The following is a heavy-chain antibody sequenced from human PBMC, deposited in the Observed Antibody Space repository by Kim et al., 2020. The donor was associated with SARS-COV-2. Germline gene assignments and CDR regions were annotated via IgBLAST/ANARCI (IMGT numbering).Heavy chain of an antibody. D-gene: IGHD3-3*01. Sequence: SETLSLTCAVYGGSLSDYYWSWIRQPPGKGLEWIGEINHRGSTNYNTSLNSRVTISLDTSKNQFSLILRSVTAADTAVYYCAWGLIGSGVSSYDYGLDVWRMGTTVTVSS. V-gene: IGHV4-34*01. CDR1: GGSLSDYY. J-gene: IGHJ6*04. CDR3: AWGLIGSGVSSYDYGLDV. CDR2: INHRGST.